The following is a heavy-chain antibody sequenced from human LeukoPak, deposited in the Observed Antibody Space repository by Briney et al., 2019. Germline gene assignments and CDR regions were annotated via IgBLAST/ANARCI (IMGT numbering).Heavy chain of an antibody. CDR1: GGSFSGYY. J-gene: IGHJ4*02. V-gene: IGHV4-34*01. D-gene: IGHD5-18*01. CDR2: INHSGST. Sequence: SETLSLTCAVYGGSFSGYYWSWIRQPPGKGLEWIGEINHSGSTNYSPSLKSRVTISVDTSKNQFSLKLSSVTAADTAVYYCARGRGYSYGYKGVYFDYWGQGTLVTVSS. CDR3: ARGRGYSYGYKGVYFDY.